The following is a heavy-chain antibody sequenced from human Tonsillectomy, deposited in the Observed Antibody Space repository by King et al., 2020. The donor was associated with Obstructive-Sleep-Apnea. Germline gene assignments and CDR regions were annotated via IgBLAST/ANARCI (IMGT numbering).Heavy chain of an antibody. J-gene: IGHJ4*02. CDR3: ARDLYGYDIVYYFDY. CDR2: ILYDGRKE. Sequence: VQLVEAGGGGVQPGRSLRLAVAASVFPFSNYAIHWVRRAPGQGLEGVVFILYDGRKEYDADSVKGRFSISRDNSKNTLYLQMNSLRAEDTDVYYCARDLYGYDIVYYFDYWGRGTLVTVSS. D-gene: IGHD3-9*01. V-gene: IGHV3-30*04. CDR1: VFPFSNYA.